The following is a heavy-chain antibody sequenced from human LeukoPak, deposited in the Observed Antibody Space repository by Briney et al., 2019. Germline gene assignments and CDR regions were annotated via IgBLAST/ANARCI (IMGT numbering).Heavy chain of an antibody. D-gene: IGHD4-17*01. V-gene: IGHV3-64D*06. CDR2: ITNNGGNT. CDR1: GFTFSRYA. Sequence: GGSLRLSCSASGFTFSRYAMHWARQAPGKGLEYVSAITNNGGNTYYADSVRGRFTISRDNSKNTLYLQLSSLRPEDTAVYYCGRKGGYGLVDLWGQGTLVTVSS. J-gene: IGHJ4*02. CDR3: GRKGGYGLVDL.